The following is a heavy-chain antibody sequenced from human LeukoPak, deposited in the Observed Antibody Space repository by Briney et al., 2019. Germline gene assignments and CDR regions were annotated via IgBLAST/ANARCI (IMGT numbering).Heavy chain of an antibody. CDR3: ASPPVNHYYDSIVPKYYFDY. Sequence: SETLSLTCTVSGGSISSSSYYWGWIRQPPGKGLEWIGSIYHSGSTYYNPSLKSRVTISVDTSKNQFSLKLSSVTAADTAVYYCASPPVNHYYDSIVPKYYFDYWGQGTLVTVSS. CDR2: IYHSGST. D-gene: IGHD3-22*01. V-gene: IGHV4-39*07. CDR1: GGSISSSSYY. J-gene: IGHJ4*02.